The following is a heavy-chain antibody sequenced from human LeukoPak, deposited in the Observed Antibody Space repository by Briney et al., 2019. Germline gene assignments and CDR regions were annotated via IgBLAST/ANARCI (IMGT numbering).Heavy chain of an antibody. Sequence: PSETLSLTCTVSGGSISSGSYYWSWIRQPAGKGLEWIGRVYTSGSTNYNPSLKSRVTISVDTSKNQFSLKLNSVTAADTAVYYCASDVSYNDYWYFDLWGRGTLVTVSS. CDR2: VYTSGST. CDR3: ASDVSYNDYWYFDL. V-gene: IGHV4-61*02. CDR1: GGSISSGSYY. D-gene: IGHD1-1*01. J-gene: IGHJ2*01.